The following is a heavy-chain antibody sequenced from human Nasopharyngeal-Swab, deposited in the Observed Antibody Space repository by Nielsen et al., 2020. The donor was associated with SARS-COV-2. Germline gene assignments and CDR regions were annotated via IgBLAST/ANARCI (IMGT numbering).Heavy chain of an antibody. CDR2: IIPIFGTA. J-gene: IGHJ6*02. CDR1: CYIFTSYG. D-gene: IGHD2-2*01. V-gene: IGHV1-69*13. Sequence: SVMVSCKASCYIFTSYGISWVQQAPGQGLEWMGGIIPIFGTANYAQKFQGRVTITADESTSTAYMELSSLRSEDTAVYYCASNSGCSSTSCPIDRLVYGMDVWGQGTTVTVSS. CDR3: ASNSGCSSTSCPIDRLVYGMDV.